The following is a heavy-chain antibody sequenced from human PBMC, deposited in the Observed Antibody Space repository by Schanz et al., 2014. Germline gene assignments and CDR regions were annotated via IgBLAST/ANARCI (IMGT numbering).Heavy chain of an antibody. J-gene: IGHJ5*02. CDR1: GFTLSSYA. V-gene: IGHV3-30-3*01. CDR2: ISYDGSNK. D-gene: IGHD2-21*01. CDR3: ARDLEGYDGGGGGFDP. Sequence: VQLVESGGGVVQPGRSLRLSCAAYGFTLSSYAMHWVRQAPGKGLEWVAVISYDGSNKYYADSVKGRFTISRDNAKNSLYLQMNSLRAEDTAVYYCARDLEGYDGGGGGFDPWGQGTLVTVSS.